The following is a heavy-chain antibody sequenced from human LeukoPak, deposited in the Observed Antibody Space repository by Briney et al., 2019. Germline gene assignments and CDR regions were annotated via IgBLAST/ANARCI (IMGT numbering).Heavy chain of an antibody. CDR1: GFTVSDYY. D-gene: IGHD2/OR15-2a*01. J-gene: IGHJ5*02. CDR2: IYRGGFT. V-gene: IGHV3-53*01. Sequence: GGSLRLSCAASGFTVSDYYMKWVRQAPGKGLEWVSVIYRGGFTYYADSVRGRFSISRDNSKNTLYLQMNSLRAEDTALYYCAREFLGFHPWGQGTLVTVSS. CDR3: AREFLGFHP.